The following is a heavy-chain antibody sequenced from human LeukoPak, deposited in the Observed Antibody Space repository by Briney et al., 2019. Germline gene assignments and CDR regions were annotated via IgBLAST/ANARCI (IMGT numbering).Heavy chain of an antibody. J-gene: IGHJ6*02. CDR1: GFTFSSYW. D-gene: IGHD4-17*01. CDR3: ARDAPYGDYGHNYYYGMDV. CDR2: IKQDGSEK. Sequence: GGSLRLSCAASGFTFSSYWMSWVRQAPGKGLEWVANIKQDGSEKYYVDSVKGRFTISRDNAKNSLYLQMNSLRAEDTAVYYCARDAPYGDYGHNYYYGMDVWGQGTTVTVSS. V-gene: IGHV3-7*03.